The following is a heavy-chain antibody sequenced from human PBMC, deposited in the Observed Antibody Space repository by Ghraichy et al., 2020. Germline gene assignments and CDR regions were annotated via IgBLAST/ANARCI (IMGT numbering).Heavy chain of an antibody. CDR1: GFTFSSYS. V-gene: IGHV3-48*02. CDR2: ISSSSSTI. CDR3: ARVKVPSSWSSPTLQYYYYMDV. Sequence: GGSLRLSCAASGFTFSSYSMNWVRQAPGKGLEWVSYISSSSSTIYYADSVKGRFTISRDNAKNSLYLQMNSLRDEDTAVYYCARVKVPSSWSSPTLQYYYYMDVWGKGTTVTVSS. J-gene: IGHJ6*03. D-gene: IGHD6-13*01.